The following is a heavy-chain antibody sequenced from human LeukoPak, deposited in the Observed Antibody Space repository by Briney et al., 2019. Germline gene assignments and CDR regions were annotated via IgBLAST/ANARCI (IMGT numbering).Heavy chain of an antibody. J-gene: IGHJ4*02. CDR1: GYTFTGYY. CDR3: ARVRVTSPLAPFDY. D-gene: IGHD1-14*01. CDR2: INPNSGGT. Sequence: ASVKVSCKASGYTFTGYYMHWVRQAPGQGLEWMGWINPNSGGTNYAQKFQGRVTMTRDTSISTAYMELSRLRSDDTAVYYCARVRVTSPLAPFDYWGQGTLVTVS. V-gene: IGHV1-2*02.